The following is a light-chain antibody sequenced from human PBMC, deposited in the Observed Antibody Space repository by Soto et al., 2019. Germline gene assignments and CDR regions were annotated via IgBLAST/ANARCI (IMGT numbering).Light chain of an antibody. J-gene: IGLJ2*01. CDR2: DND. Sequence: QSVLTQPPSVSAAPGQKVTISCSGSSSNIGNNYVFWYQQLPGTAPKLLIYDNDKRPSGIPDRFSCSKSGTSATLGITGLETGDEADDYCATWVRSLSVGVFGGGTKLTVL. V-gene: IGLV1-51*01. CDR1: SSNIGNNY. CDR3: ATWVRSLSVGV.